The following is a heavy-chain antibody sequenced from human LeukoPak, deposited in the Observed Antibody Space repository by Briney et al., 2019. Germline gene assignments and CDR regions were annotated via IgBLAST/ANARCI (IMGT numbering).Heavy chain of an antibody. V-gene: IGHV1-2*02. CDR2: INLNSGGT. CDR1: GYTFTGYY. Sequence: ASVKVSCKAPGYTFTGYYMHWVRRAPGQGLEWMGWINLNSGGTNYAQKFQGRVTMTRDTSISAAYMELSRLRSDDTAVYYCARGGDFTDNWFDPWGQGTLVIVSS. CDR3: ARGGDFTDNWFDP. D-gene: IGHD3-10*01. J-gene: IGHJ5*02.